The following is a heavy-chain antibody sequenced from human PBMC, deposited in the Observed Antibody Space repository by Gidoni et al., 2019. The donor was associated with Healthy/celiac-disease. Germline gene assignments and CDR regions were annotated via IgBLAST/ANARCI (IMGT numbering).Heavy chain of an antibody. CDR1: GGSISTSNW. Sequence: QVQLQESGPGLVKPSGTLSLTCAVSGGSISTSNWLSCVRQPPGKGLEWIGEIYHSGSTNYNPSLKSRVTISVDKSKNQFSLKLSSVTAADTAVYYCAGVLYYYGSGSYYNVIISSWFDPWGQGTLVTVSS. D-gene: IGHD3-10*01. V-gene: IGHV4-4*02. CDR3: AGVLYYYGSGSYYNVIISSWFDP. J-gene: IGHJ5*02. CDR2: IYHSGST.